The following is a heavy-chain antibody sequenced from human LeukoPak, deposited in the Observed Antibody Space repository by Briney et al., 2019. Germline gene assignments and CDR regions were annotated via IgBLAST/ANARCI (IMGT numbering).Heavy chain of an antibody. V-gene: IGHV1-18*01. CDR2: ISAYNGNR. D-gene: IGHD6-13*01. Sequence: ASVKVSCKASGGTFSSYAISWVRQAPGQGLEWMGWISAYNGNRNYAQKVQGRVTMTTDTSTSTAYMELRSLRSDDTAVYYCARVSSTAAAGTFWGQGTLVTVSS. J-gene: IGHJ4*02. CDR3: ARVSSTAAAGTF. CDR1: GGTFSSYA.